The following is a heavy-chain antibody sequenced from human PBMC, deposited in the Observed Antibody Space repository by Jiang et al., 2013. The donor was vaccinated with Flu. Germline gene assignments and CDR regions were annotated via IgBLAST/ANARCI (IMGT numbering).Heavy chain of an antibody. CDR1: GYTFTSYD. CDR2: MNPNSGNT. D-gene: IGHD2-15*01. Sequence: QLVESGAEVKKPGASVKVSCKASGYTFTSYDINWVRQVTGQGLEWMGWMNPNSGNTGYAQKFQGRVTMTRNTSISTAYMELSSLRSEDTAVYYCTRRSGYCSGGSCYLAGYWGQGTLVTVSS. J-gene: IGHJ4*02. V-gene: IGHV1-8*01. CDR3: TRRSGYCSGGSCYLAGY.